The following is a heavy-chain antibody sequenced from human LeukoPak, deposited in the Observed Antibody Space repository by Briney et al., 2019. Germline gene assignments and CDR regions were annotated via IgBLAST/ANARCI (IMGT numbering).Heavy chain of an antibody. Sequence: GWSPRLSCAASGFIFRSYWVHWVRQGTVKGQVWVSRINSDGSSTSYADSVKGRFTISRDNAKNTLYLQMNSLRAEDTAVYYCASDNYYDSSGYYFWGQGTLVTVSS. CDR1: GFIFRSYW. CDR3: ASDNYYDSSGYYF. V-gene: IGHV3-74*01. J-gene: IGHJ4*02. D-gene: IGHD3-22*01. CDR2: INSDGSST.